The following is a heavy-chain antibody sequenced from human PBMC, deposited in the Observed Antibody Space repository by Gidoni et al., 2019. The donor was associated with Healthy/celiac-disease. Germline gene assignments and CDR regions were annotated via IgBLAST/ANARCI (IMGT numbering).Heavy chain of an antibody. CDR1: GFTFSSYG. CDR3: AKTATVGATPDDY. CDR2: ISYDGSNK. V-gene: IGHV3-30*18. D-gene: IGHD1-26*01. Sequence: QVQLVESGGGVVQPGRSLRLSCDASGFTFSSYGMHWVRQAPGKGLGWVAVISYDGSNKYYADSVKGRFTISRDNSKNTLYLQMNSLRAEDTAVYYCAKTATVGATPDDYWGQGTLVTVSS. J-gene: IGHJ4*02.